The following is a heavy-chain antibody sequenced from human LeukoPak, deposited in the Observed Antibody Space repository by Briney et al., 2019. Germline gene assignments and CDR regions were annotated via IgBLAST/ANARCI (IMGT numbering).Heavy chain of an antibody. CDR2: IYHSGST. J-gene: IGHJ6*03. Sequence: SETLSLTCAVSGGSISSSNWWSWVRQPPGKGLEWIGEIYHSGSTNYNPSLKSRVTISVDKSKNQFSLKLSSVTAADTAVYYCARETFCSGGSCYSLYYMDVWGKGTTVTVSS. CDR3: ARETFCSGGSCYSLYYMDV. D-gene: IGHD2-15*01. V-gene: IGHV4-4*02. CDR1: GGSISSSNW.